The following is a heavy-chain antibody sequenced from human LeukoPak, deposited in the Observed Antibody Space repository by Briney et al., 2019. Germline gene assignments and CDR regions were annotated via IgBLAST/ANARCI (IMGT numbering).Heavy chain of an antibody. CDR3: AKLSSGWPTFFDY. Sequence: GGSLRLSCAASGFTFSSYAMSWVRQAPGEGLEWVSAISGSGGSTYYADSVKGRFTISRDNSKNTLYLQMNSLRAEDTAVYYCAKLSSGWPTFFDYWGQGTLVTVSS. CDR2: ISGSGGST. J-gene: IGHJ4*02. V-gene: IGHV3-23*01. D-gene: IGHD6-19*01. CDR1: GFTFSSYA.